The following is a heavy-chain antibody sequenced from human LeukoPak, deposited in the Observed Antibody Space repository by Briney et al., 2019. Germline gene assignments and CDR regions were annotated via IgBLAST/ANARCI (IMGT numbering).Heavy chain of an antibody. V-gene: IGHV1-2*06. CDR1: GYTFTGYY. Sequence: ASVKVSCKASGYTFTGYYTHWVRQAPGQGLEWMGRINPNSGGTNYAQKFQGRVTMTRDTSISTAYMELSRLRSDDTAVYYCARVSSGWYEEFDYWGQGTLVTVSS. CDR3: ARVSSGWYEEFDY. J-gene: IGHJ4*02. CDR2: INPNSGGT. D-gene: IGHD6-19*01.